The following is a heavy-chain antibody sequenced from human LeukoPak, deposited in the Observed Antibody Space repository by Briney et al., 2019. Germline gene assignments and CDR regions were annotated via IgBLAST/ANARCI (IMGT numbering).Heavy chain of an antibody. V-gene: IGHV3-74*01. J-gene: IGHJ3*02. CDR1: GFTFSIYW. D-gene: IGHD1-26*01. CDR2: INSHGTST. CDR3: ASSLVGDGRGYDAFDI. Sequence: GGSLRLSCAASGFTFSIYWMSWVRQGPGKGLVWVSRINSHGTSTNYADSVKGRFTVSRDNSKNTLYLQMSSLRVEDTAVYYCASSLVGDGRGYDAFDIWGQGTMVTVSS.